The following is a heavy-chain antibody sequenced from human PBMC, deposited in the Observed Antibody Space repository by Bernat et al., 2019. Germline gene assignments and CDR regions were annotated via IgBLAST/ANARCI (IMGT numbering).Heavy chain of an antibody. Sequence: QVQLVESGGGVVQPGRSLRLSCAASGFTFSSYGMHWVRQAPGKGLEWVAVIWYDGSNKYYADSVKGRFTISRDNSKNTLSLQMNSLRVEDTAVYYCAQAAYCPTTSCHDEYFEHWGQGTLVTVSS. J-gene: IGHJ1*01. CDR1: GFTFSSYG. CDR2: IWYDGSNK. D-gene: IGHD2-2*01. CDR3: AQAAYCPTTSCHDEYFEH. V-gene: IGHV3-33*06.